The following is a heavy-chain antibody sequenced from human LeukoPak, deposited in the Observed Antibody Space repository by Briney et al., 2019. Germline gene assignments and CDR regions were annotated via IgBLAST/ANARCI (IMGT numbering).Heavy chain of an antibody. CDR1: GFTFSSYS. CDR2: ITSSGSLI. Sequence: RSGGSLRLSCAASGFTFSSYSMNWVRQAPGKGLEWVSSITSSGSLIYYADSLKGRFTISRDNAKYSLYLQMDSLRAEDTAVYYCARSFTAVGYYFDYWGQGTLATVSS. D-gene: IGHD4-23*01. V-gene: IGHV3-21*01. CDR3: ARSFTAVGYYFDY. J-gene: IGHJ4*02.